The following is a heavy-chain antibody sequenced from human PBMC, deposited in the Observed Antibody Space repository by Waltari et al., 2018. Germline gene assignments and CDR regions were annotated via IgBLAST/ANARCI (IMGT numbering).Heavy chain of an antibody. Sequence: QVQLVESGGGVVQPGRSLRLSCAASGFTFSSYGMHWVRQAPGKGLEWVAVFWYEGSNKYYADSVKGRFTISRDNSKNTLYLQMNSLRAEDTAVYYCARERFGGKGDYWGQGTLVTVSS. J-gene: IGHJ4*02. CDR2: FWYEGSNK. CDR3: ARERFGGKGDY. V-gene: IGHV3-33*01. CDR1: GFTFSSYG. D-gene: IGHD3-10*01.